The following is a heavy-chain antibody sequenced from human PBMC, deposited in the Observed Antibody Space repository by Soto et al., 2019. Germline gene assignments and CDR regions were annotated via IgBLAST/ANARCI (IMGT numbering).Heavy chain of an antibody. CDR2: IYWDDDK. CDR3: AHRVLRTVFGLVTPTAIYFDF. CDR1: GFSLTTSGVV. J-gene: IGHJ4*02. D-gene: IGHD3-3*01. V-gene: IGHV2-5*02. Sequence: GPTQVKPRQTLTLTCTVSGFSLTTSGVVVGWIRQSPGKAPEWLALIYWDDDKRYSPSLKSRLTITKDTSKNQVVLTMADLDPADTATYYCAHRVLRTVFGLVTPTAIYFDFWGQGTPVAVSS.